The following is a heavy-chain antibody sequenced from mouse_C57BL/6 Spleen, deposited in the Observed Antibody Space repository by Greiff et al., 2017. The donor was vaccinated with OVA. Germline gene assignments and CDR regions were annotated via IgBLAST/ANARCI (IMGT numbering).Heavy chain of an antibody. CDR1: GFTFSDYY. V-gene: IGHV5-12*01. Sequence: DVKLVESGGGLVQPGGSLKLSCAASGFTFSDYYMYWVRQTPEKRLEWVAYISNGGGSTYYPDTVKGRFTISRDNAKNTLYLQMSRLKSEDTAMYYCARQWGYYASMDYWGQGTSVTVSS. D-gene: IGHD2-3*01. CDR2: ISNGGGST. J-gene: IGHJ4*01. CDR3: ARQWGYYASMDY.